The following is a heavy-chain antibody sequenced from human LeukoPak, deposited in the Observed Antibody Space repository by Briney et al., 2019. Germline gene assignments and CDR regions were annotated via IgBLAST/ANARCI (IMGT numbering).Heavy chain of an antibody. V-gene: IGHV4-34*01. CDR2: INHSGST. D-gene: IGHD1-26*01. CDR3: ERHRDIGTYYYYYGMDV. Sequence: SETLSLTCAVYGGSFSGYYWSWIRQPPGKGLEWIGEINHSGSTNYNPSLKSRVTISVDTSKNQFSLKLSSVTAADTAVYYCERHRDIGTYYYYYGMDVWGQGTTVTVSS. J-gene: IGHJ6*02. CDR1: GGSFSGYY.